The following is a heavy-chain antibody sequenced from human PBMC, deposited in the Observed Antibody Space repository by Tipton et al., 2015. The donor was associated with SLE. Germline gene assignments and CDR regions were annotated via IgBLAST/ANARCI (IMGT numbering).Heavy chain of an antibody. Sequence: QLVQSGPEVKKPGASVKVSCKASGYTFTGYYMHWVRQAPGQGLEWMGWINPNSGGTNYAQKFQGRVTMTRDTSISTAYMELSRLRSDDTAVYYCARGEGITIFGAYMDVWGKGTTVTVSS. D-gene: IGHD3-3*01. CDR1: GYTFTGYY. V-gene: IGHV1-2*02. CDR3: ARGEGITIFGAYMDV. J-gene: IGHJ6*03. CDR2: INPNSGGT.